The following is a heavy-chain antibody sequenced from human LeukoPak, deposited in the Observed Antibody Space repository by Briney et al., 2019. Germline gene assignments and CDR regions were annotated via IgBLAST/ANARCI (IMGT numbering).Heavy chain of an antibody. CDR1: GFTFSSFG. V-gene: IGHV3-30*02. CDR3: ARDLTERKYYIAF. CDR2: IGYSGTDT. J-gene: IGHJ4*02. D-gene: IGHD2-8*02. Sequence: PGGSLRLSCAASGFTFSSFGIHWVRQAPGEGLEWMAYIGYSGTDTYYADSVKGRFTISRDNSKNTAHLQVNSLRAADTALYSCARDLTERKYYIAFWGQGTLVTVSS.